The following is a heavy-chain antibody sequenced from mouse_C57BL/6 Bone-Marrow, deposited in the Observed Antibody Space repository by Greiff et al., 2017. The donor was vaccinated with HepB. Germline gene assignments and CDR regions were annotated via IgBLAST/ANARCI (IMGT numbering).Heavy chain of an antibody. Sequence: QVQLQQSGAELVKPGASVKLSCKASGYTFTSYWMHWVKQRPGQGLEWIGMIHPNSGSTNYNEKFKSKATLTVDKSSSTAYMQLSSLTSEDSAVYYCTRRGIYDYALYYWGQGTTLTVCS. V-gene: IGHV1-64*01. J-gene: IGHJ2*01. CDR3: TRRGIYDYALYY. D-gene: IGHD2-4*01. CDR1: GYTFTSYW. CDR2: IHPNSGST.